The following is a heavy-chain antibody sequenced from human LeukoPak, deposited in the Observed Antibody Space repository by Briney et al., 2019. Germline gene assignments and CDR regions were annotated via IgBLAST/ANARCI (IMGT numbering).Heavy chain of an antibody. Sequence: SETLSLTCTVSGYSISGGYYWGWIRQPPGKGLGWFGSIYRSGSTYYTPSLKSRVTISVDTSKNQFSLKLTSVTAADTAVYYCARTYYGDNWFDPWGQGTLVTVSS. V-gene: IGHV4-38-2*02. J-gene: IGHJ5*02. D-gene: IGHD3-10*01. CDR1: GYSISGGYY. CDR3: ARTYYGDNWFDP. CDR2: IYRSGST.